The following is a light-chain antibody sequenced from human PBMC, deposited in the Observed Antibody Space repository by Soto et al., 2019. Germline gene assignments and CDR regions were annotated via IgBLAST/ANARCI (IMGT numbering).Light chain of an antibody. V-gene: IGKV3-20*01. Sequence: EIMMTQSPATLSVSPGGRATLSCRASQSVKSNLAWYQQKPGQPPRLLMYGASSRATGIPDRFSGSGSGTDFTLTISRLEPEDFAMYYCQQYGSPLITFGQGTRLEI. CDR3: QQYGSPLIT. CDR1: QSVKSN. CDR2: GAS. J-gene: IGKJ5*01.